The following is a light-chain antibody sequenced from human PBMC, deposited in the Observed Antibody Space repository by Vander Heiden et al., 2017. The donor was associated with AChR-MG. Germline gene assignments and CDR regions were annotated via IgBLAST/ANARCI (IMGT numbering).Light chain of an antibody. CDR1: AMGKQY. V-gene: IGLV3-25*03. CDR3: QSADTSGIVV. J-gene: IGLJ2*01. Sequence: SFELTQPPSVSVSPRQTALITGSADAMGKQYTFWYQKKPGQATLLLIYKEMEGPAGIPERFSGSSAGTTVTLTISGGQADDEGDYYCQSADTSGIVVFGGGTALTVL. CDR2: KEM.